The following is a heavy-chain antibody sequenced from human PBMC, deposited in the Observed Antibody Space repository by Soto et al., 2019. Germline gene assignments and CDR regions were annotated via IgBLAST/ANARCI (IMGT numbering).Heavy chain of an antibody. Sequence: QVQLVQSGAEVKKPGSSVKVSCKASGGTFSSYAISLGRQAPGQGLEWMGGIIPIFGTANYAQKFQGRVTITADESTSTAYMELSSLRSEDTAVYYCASNYCGGDCPHDAFDIWGQGTMVTVSS. CDR1: GGTFSSYA. D-gene: IGHD2-21*02. CDR3: ASNYCGGDCPHDAFDI. J-gene: IGHJ3*02. CDR2: IIPIFGTA. V-gene: IGHV1-69*01.